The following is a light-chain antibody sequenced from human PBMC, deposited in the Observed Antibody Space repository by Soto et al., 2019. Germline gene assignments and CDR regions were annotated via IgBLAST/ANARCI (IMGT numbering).Light chain of an antibody. J-gene: IGKJ1*01. CDR1: QSVSSN. CDR3: QQYNNWPPWWT. CDR2: GAS. Sequence: EIVMTQSPATLSVSPGERATLSCRASQSVSSNLAWYQQKPGQAPRLLIYGASTRATGIPARFSGSGSGTEFTLTISSLQSEDVAVYYCQQYNNWPPWWTFGQGTKVDIK. V-gene: IGKV3-15*01.